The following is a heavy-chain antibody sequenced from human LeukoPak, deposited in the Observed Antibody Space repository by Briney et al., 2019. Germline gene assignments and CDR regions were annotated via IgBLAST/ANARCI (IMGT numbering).Heavy chain of an antibody. CDR3: ARRWGDSGSYSPLDY. CDR2: INHCGST. V-gene: IGHV4-34*01. CDR1: GGSFSGYY. D-gene: IGHD3-10*01. Sequence: SETLSLTCAVYGGSFSGYYWSWIRQPPGKGLEWIGEINHCGSTNYNPSLKSRVTISVDTSKNQFSLKLSSVTAADTAVYYCARRWGDSGSYSPLDYWGQGTLVTVSS. J-gene: IGHJ4*02.